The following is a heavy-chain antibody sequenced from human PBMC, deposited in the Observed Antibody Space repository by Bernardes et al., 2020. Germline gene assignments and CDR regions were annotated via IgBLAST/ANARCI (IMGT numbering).Heavy chain of an antibody. V-gene: IGHV3-33*01. D-gene: IGHD1-26*01. J-gene: IGHJ6*02. CDR3: ARAKGIVGATWVDYYYGMDV. Sequence: GGSLRLSCAASGFTFSSYGMHWVRQAPGKGLEWVAVIWYDGSNKYYADSVKGRFTISRDNSKNTLYLQMNSLRAEDTAVYYCARAKGIVGATWVDYYYGMDVWGQGTTVTVSS. CDR2: IWYDGSNK. CDR1: GFTFSSYG.